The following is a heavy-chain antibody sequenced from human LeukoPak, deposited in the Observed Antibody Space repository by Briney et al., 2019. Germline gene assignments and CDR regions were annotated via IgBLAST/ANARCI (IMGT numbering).Heavy chain of an antibody. CDR3: AKVGGFYDYGDPLDY. CDR1: GFTFSSYG. Sequence: PGGSLRLSCAASGFTFSSYGMHWVRQAPGKGLERVAVISYDGSNKYYADSVKGRFTISRDNSKNTLYLQMNSLRAEDTAVYYCAKVGGFYDYGDPLDYWGQGTLVTVSS. CDR2: ISYDGSNK. D-gene: IGHD4-17*01. V-gene: IGHV3-30*18. J-gene: IGHJ4*02.